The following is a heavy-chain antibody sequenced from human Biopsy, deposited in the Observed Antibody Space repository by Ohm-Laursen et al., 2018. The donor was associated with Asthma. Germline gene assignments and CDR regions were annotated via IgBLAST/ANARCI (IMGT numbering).Heavy chain of an antibody. D-gene: IGHD2-15*01. CDR2: INPNSGDT. J-gene: IGHJ5*02. CDR1: GYTLTDYS. Sequence: SVKVSCKASGYTLTDYSIHWVRQAPGQGLEWMGRINPNSGDTKYAQRFQGRVTVTRDRSISTAYMELSRLRSDDTAVYYCARDRGYCSGGTCPSWFDPWGQGTLVIVSS. V-gene: IGHV1-2*06. CDR3: ARDRGYCSGGTCPSWFDP.